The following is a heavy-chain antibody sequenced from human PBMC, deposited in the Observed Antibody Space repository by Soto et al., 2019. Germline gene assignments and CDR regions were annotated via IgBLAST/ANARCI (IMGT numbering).Heavy chain of an antibody. CDR2: INPHGGST. D-gene: IGHD3-3*01. CDR3: ARSSGGNFGIIIEGSNWFDP. J-gene: IGHJ5*02. Sequence: QVRLVQSGAEVRRPGASVKVSCKAPGDTFTSYYLNWVRQAPGQGLEWMGVINPHGGSTKYAQKVQGRVTMAKDTSRSKVYMGLRSLRSDHTAIYYCARSSGGNFGIIIEGSNWFDPWGQGTLVTVSS. V-gene: IGHV1-46*01. CDR1: GDTFTSYY.